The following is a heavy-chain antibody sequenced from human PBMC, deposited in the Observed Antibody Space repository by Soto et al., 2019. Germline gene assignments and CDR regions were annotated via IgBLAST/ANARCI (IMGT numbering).Heavy chain of an antibody. CDR1: GGSFSGYY. CDR3: ARGRGKYYDFWSGYQDYYGMDV. CDR2: INHSGST. J-gene: IGHJ6*02. Sequence: SETLSLTCAVYGGSFSGYYWSWIRQPPGKGLEWIGEINHSGSTNYNPSLKSRVTISVDTSKNQFSLKLSSVTAADTAVYYCARGRGKYYDFWSGYQDYYGMDVWGQGTTVTVSS. D-gene: IGHD3-3*01. V-gene: IGHV4-34*01.